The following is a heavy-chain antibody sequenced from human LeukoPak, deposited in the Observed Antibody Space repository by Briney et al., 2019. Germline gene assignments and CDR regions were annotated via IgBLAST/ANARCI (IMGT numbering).Heavy chain of an antibody. J-gene: IGHJ4*02. CDR1: GFTFSSYA. V-gene: IGHV3-23*01. CDR2: ISGSGGST. Sequence: PGGSLRLSCAASGFTFSSYAMSWVRQPPGKGLEWVSAISGSGGSTYYADSVKGRFTISRDNSKNTLYLQMNSLRAEDTAVYYCAKAARGYSYGYSGYWGQGTLVAVSS. CDR3: AKAARGYSYGYSGY. D-gene: IGHD5-18*01.